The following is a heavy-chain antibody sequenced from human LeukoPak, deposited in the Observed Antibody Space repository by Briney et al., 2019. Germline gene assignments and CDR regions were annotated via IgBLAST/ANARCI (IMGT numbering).Heavy chain of an antibody. Sequence: SETLSLTCTVSGGSINDAYWSWIRQSPGRGLEWIGSIYYSGSTYYNPSLKSRVTISVDTSKNQFSLKLSSVTAADTAVYYCGGRYYDGSGYEYYFDYWGQGTLVTVSS. CDR3: GGRYYDGSGYEYYFDY. J-gene: IGHJ4*02. CDR1: GGSINDAY. V-gene: IGHV4-59*04. CDR2: IYYSGST. D-gene: IGHD3-22*01.